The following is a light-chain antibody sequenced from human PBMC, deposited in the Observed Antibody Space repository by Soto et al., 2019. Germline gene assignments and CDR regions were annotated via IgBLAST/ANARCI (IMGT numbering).Light chain of an antibody. CDR1: SSDVGGYNY. Sequence: QSALTQPASVSGSPGQSITVSCTGSSSDVGGYNYVSWYQQHPGKAPNLIIYGVSNRPSGVSNRFSGSKSGNTASLTISGLQPEDEADYYCSSYTSSSGLGDVFGTGTKLTVL. J-gene: IGLJ1*01. CDR2: GVS. CDR3: SSYTSSSGLGDV. V-gene: IGLV2-14*01.